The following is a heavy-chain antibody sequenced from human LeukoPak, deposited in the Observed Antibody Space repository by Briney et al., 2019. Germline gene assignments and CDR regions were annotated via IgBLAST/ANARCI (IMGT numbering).Heavy chain of an antibody. CDR2: IYTSGST. CDR3: ARDSVAGTGPMNY. CDR1: GGSISSGSYY. V-gene: IGHV4-61*02. Sequence: PSETLSLTCTVSGGSISSGSYYWSWIRQPAGKGLEWIGRIYTSGSTNYNPSLKSRVTISVDTSKNQFSLKLSSVTAADTAVYYCARDSVAGTGPMNYWGQGTLVTVSS. D-gene: IGHD6-19*01. J-gene: IGHJ4*02.